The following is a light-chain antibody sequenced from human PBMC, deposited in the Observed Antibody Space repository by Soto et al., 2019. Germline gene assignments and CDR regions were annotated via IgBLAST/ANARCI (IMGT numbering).Light chain of an antibody. V-gene: IGKV1-5*01. Sequence: DIQMTQSPPTLSASVGDRVTITCRASQSINNWLAWYQQKPGKAPRLLIYDASSLEGGVPSRFSGSGSGTDFTLTISSLQPDDFATYYCQQYTTYPYPFGQGTKLEIK. J-gene: IGKJ2*01. CDR1: QSINNW. CDR2: DAS. CDR3: QQYTTYPYP.